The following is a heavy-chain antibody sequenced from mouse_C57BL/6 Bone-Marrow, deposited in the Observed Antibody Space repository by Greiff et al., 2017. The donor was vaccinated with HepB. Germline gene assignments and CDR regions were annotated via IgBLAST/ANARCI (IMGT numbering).Heavy chain of an antibody. CDR3: ARERSSHYAMDY. D-gene: IGHD1-1*01. Sequence: EVQGVESGGGLVKPGGSLKLSCAASGFTFSSYAMSWVRQTPEKRLEWVATISYGGSYTNYPDNVKGRFTISGDNAKNNLDLQMSHLKSEDTAMYYCARERSSHYAMDYWGQGTSVTVSS. V-gene: IGHV5-4*01. CDR1: GFTFSSYA. CDR2: ISYGGSYT. J-gene: IGHJ4*01.